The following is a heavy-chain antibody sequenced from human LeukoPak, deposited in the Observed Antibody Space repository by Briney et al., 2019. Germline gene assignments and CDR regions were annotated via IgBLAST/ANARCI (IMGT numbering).Heavy chain of an antibody. CDR3: ARGRGNGDYDYDAFDI. V-gene: IGHV3-66*02. J-gene: IGHJ3*02. CDR1: GFTVSSNY. CDR2: IYSGGST. Sequence: PGGSLRLSCAASGFTVSSNYMSWVRQAPGKGLKGVSVIYSGGSTYYADSVKGRFTISRDNSKNTLYLQMNSLRAEDTAVYYCARGRGNGDYDYDAFDIWGQGTMVTVSS. D-gene: IGHD4-17*01.